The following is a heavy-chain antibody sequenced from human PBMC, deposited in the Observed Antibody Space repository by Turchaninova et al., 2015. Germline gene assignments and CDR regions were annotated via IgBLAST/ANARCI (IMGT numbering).Heavy chain of an antibody. Sequence: EVQLVESGGDLVQPGGSLRLSCAASGFTFNNYWMNWVRQAPGKGLGWVANIKTDGSVQHYVDAVKGRFTISRDNAKNLLYVQINSRRAEDAAVYYCARDSVAHGALDIWGQGTVVAVSS. D-gene: IGHD5-12*01. CDR3: ARDSVAHGALDI. CDR1: GFTFNNYW. V-gene: IGHV3-7*03. CDR2: IKTDGSVQ. J-gene: IGHJ3*02.